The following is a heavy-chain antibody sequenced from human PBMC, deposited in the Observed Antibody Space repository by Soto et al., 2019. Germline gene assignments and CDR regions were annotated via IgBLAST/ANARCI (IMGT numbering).Heavy chain of an antibody. CDR2: INHSGST. CDR1: GGSFSGYH. V-gene: IGHV4-34*01. CDR3: ARAKIAARFFDY. Sequence: SETLSLTCAAYGGSFSGYHWSWIRQPPGKGLEWIGEINHSGSTNYNPSLKSRVTISVDTSKNQFSLKLSSVTAADTAVYYCARAKIAARFFDYWGQGTLVTVSS. J-gene: IGHJ4*02. D-gene: IGHD6-6*01.